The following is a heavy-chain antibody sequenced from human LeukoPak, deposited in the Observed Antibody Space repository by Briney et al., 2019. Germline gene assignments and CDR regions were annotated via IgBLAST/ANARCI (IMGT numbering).Heavy chain of an antibody. CDR3: ASAQGLAAAGERFDY. CDR2: INPSGGST. CDR1: GYTFTGYY. D-gene: IGHD6-13*01. J-gene: IGHJ4*02. V-gene: IGHV1-46*01. Sequence: ASVKVSCKASGYTFTGYYMHWVRQAPGQGLEWMGIINPSGGSTSYAQKFQGRVTMTRDTSTSTVYMELSSLRSEDTAVYYCASAQGLAAAGERFDYWGQGTLVTVSS.